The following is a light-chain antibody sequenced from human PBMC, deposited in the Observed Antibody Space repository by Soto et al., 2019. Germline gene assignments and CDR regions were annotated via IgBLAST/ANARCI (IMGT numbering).Light chain of an antibody. CDR2: GTS. CDR3: QQYNDRPPIT. V-gene: IGKV3-15*01. J-gene: IGKJ5*01. CDR1: QSIGRN. Sequence: EVVMTQSPVTLSVSPGETATLSCRSSQSIGRNLAWYQQRPGQAPRLLLYGTSTRATGISARFSGSGAGTEFTLTITSLQSEDFAVYYCQQYNDRPPITFGQGTRLEIK.